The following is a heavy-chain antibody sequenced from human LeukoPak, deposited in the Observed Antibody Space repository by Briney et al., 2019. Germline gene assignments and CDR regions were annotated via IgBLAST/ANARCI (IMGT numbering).Heavy chain of an antibody. CDR3: ARAVGSGWYHPFDY. CDR2: IYYTGRT. CDR1: GGPISVDY. Sequence: NSSETLSLTCIVSGGPISVDYWNWIRQAPGKGLEWIGYIYYTGRTKYNPSLASRLTISIDTSKSQFSLRLTSVTAADTAVYYCARAVGSGWYHPFDYWGQGTLVTVSS. D-gene: IGHD6-19*01. J-gene: IGHJ4*02. V-gene: IGHV4-59*01.